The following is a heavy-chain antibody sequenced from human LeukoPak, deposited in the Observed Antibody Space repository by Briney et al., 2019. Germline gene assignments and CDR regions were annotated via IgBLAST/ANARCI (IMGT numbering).Heavy chain of an antibody. V-gene: IGHV3-30*02. CDR2: IQYDRTNE. CDR1: AFTFSSYG. Sequence: GGSLRLSCAASAFTFSSYGMHWVRQAPGKGLEWVAYIQYDRTNEQYAHSVKGRFRISRDNSNNILYLQMNSLRTEDTAVYYCARGGSTIFGVVNNWFDPWGQGTLVTVSS. CDR3: ARGGSTIFGVVNNWFDP. D-gene: IGHD3-3*01. J-gene: IGHJ5*02.